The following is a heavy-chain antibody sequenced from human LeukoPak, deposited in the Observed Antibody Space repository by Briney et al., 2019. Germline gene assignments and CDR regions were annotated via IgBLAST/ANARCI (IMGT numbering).Heavy chain of an antibody. CDR2: ISYDGSNK. J-gene: IGHJ4*02. CDR1: GFTFSSYA. D-gene: IGHD6-19*01. CDR3: ARSSLGLAEIDY. Sequence: GGSLRLSCAASGFTFSSYAMHWVRQAPGKGLEWVAIISYDGSNKNYGDSEKGRFTISRDNSKNTLYLQMNSLRAEDTAVYYCARSSLGLAEIDYWGQGTLVTVSS. V-gene: IGHV3-30-3*01.